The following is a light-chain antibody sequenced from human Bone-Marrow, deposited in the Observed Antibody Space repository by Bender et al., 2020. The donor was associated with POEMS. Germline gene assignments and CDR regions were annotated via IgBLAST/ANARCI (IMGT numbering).Light chain of an antibody. V-gene: IGLV1-44*01. Sequence: QSVLTQPPSASGTPGQRATIACSGGSSNIGAHAVNWYQHLPGTAPKLLIYSSHRRPLEVPDRCSGSRSGTSASLAISGLQSEDEADYYCAVWDDSLNGWVFGGGTKLTVL. J-gene: IGLJ3*02. CDR3: AVWDDSLNGWV. CDR2: SSH. CDR1: SSNIGAHA.